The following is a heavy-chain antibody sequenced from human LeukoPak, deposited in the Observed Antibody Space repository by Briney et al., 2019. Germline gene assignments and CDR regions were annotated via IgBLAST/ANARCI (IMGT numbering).Heavy chain of an antibody. CDR2: ISSSSSYI. J-gene: IGHJ6*02. D-gene: IGHD2-15*01. Sequence: PGGSLRLSCAASGFTFSSYSMNWVRQAPGKGLEGVSSISSSSSYIYYADSVKGRFTISRDNAKNSLYLQMNSLRAGDMAVYYCAREWREGPMGYCSGGSCGPYYYYGMDVWGQGTTVTVSS. CDR1: GFTFSSYS. CDR3: AREWREGPMGYCSGGSCGPYYYYGMDV. V-gene: IGHV3-21*01.